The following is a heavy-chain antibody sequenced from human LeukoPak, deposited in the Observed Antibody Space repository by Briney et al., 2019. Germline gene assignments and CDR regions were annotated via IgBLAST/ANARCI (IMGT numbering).Heavy chain of an antibody. V-gene: IGHV3-49*04. D-gene: IGHD6-6*01. Sequence: PGRSLRLSCTASGFTFGDYAMSWVRQAPGKGLEWVGFIRSKAYGGTTEYAASVKGRFTISRDDSKCIAYLQMNSLKTEDTAVYYCTRDTYSSSPWGQGTLVTVSS. CDR1: GFTFGDYA. CDR2: IRSKAYGGTT. J-gene: IGHJ5*02. CDR3: TRDTYSSSP.